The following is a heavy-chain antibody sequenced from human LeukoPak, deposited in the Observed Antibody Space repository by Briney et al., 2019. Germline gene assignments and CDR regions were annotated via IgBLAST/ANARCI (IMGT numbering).Heavy chain of an antibody. V-gene: IGHV4-4*07. CDR1: GGSISSYY. J-gene: IGHJ4*02. CDR2: IYTSGSA. D-gene: IGHD2-2*01. CDR3: AREELGYCSSASCPHFEY. Sequence: PSETLSLTCTVSGGSISSYYWSWIRQPAGKGLEWIGRIYTSGSANYNPSLKSRVTISVDKSKNQFSLKLSSVTAADTAVYYCAREELGYCSSASCPHFEYSGQGTLVTVSA.